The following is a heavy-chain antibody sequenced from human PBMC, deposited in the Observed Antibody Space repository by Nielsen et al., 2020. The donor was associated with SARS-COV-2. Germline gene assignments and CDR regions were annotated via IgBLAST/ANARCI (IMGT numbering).Heavy chain of an antibody. Sequence: GEFLKISCAAFGFNVSNTFMTWVRQAPGKGLEWVSIIYTLGPTFYADSVKGRFTISRLTSKNTLYLQLNSLTSDDTAVYYCARGGGLSRYYFDFWGRGTQVTVSS. D-gene: IGHD6-25*01. CDR2: IYTLGPT. CDR1: GFNVSNTF. J-gene: IGHJ4*02. V-gene: IGHV3-53*04. CDR3: ARGGGLSRYYFDF.